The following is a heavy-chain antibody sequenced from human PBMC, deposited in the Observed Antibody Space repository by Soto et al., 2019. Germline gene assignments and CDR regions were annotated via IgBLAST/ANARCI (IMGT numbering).Heavy chain of an antibody. CDR2: ISSSSSTK. J-gene: IGHJ4*02. CDR1: GFTFSSYS. D-gene: IGHD2-15*01. V-gene: IGHV3-48*01. Sequence: EVQVVESGGGLVQPGGSLRLSCPASGFTFSSYSMNWVRQAPGKGLEWVAYISSSSSTKFYADSVQGRFTISRDNARNSLYLQMNSLRAEDTAVYYCARDIDGGGQGTLVTVSS. CDR3: ARDIDG.